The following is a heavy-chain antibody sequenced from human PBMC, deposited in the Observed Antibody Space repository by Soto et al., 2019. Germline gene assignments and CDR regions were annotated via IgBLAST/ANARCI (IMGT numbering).Heavy chain of an antibody. CDR3: ERDGYNNAFYI. J-gene: IGHJ3*02. CDR2: IYYSGST. V-gene: IGHV4-59*01. Sequence: QVQLQESGPGLVKPSETLSLTCTVSGGSISSYYWSWIRQPPGKGLEWIGHIYYSGSTNYNPSLKSRVTITVDTSKNEFSLKLSPVTAADTAVYYCERDGYNNAFYIWGQGTMVTVSS. CDR1: GGSISSYY. D-gene: IGHD5-12*01.